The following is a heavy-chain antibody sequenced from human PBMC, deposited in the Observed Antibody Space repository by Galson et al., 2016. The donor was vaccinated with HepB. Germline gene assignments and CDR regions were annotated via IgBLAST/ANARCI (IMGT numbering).Heavy chain of an antibody. Sequence: SLRLSCAASGFTFRDYGMTWVRQAPGKGLEVVSSISRSGDSTDYADSVKGRFTISRDNSKNTLSLHMSSLRDDDTALYFCAKERTPYYDLMIFGADSFDLWGHGTVVIVSS. CDR1: GFTFRDYG. CDR3: AKERTPYYDLMIFGADSFDL. CDR2: ISRSGDST. D-gene: IGHD3/OR15-3a*01. J-gene: IGHJ3*01. V-gene: IGHV3-23*01.